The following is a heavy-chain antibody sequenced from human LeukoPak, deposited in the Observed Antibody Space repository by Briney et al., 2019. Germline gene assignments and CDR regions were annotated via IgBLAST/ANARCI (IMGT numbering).Heavy chain of an antibody. J-gene: IGHJ5*02. CDR1: GYTFTGYY. V-gene: IGHV1-2*02. CDR3: ARTVGDEENWFDP. Sequence: ASVKVSCKASGYTFTGYYMHWVRQAPGQGLEWMGWINPNSGGTNYAQKFQGRVTMTRDTSISTAYMELSRLRSDDTAVYYCARTVGDEENWFDPWGQGTLVTVSS. CDR2: INPNSGGT. D-gene: IGHD1-26*01.